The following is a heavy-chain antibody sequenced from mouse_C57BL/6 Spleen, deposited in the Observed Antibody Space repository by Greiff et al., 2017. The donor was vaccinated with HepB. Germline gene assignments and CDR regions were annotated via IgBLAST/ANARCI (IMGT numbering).Heavy chain of an antibody. J-gene: IGHJ2*01. D-gene: IGHD2-4*01. CDR3: ARGGDYDYFDY. CDR2: ISYSGST. Sequence: EVNLVESGPGMVKPSQSLSLTCTVTGYSITSGYDWHWIRHFPGNKLEWMGYISYSGSTNYNPSLKSRISITHDTSKNHFFLKLNSVTTEDTATYYCARGGDYDYFDYWGQGTTLTVSS. V-gene: IGHV3-1*01. CDR1: GYSITSGYD.